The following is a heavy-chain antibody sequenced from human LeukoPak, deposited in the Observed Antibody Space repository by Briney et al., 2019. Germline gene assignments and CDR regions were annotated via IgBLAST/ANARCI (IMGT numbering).Heavy chain of an antibody. Sequence: GESLKISCKGSGYSFTSYWIGWVRQTPGKGLEWMGVIYPGDSRTRYNPSFEGQVTISADKSINTAYLQWSSLKASDTAMYYCACREFYSPWPGPWGQGTLITVSS. CDR2: IYPGDSRT. J-gene: IGHJ5*02. CDR1: GYSFTSYW. D-gene: IGHD5-18*01. CDR3: ACREFYSPWPGP. V-gene: IGHV5-51*01.